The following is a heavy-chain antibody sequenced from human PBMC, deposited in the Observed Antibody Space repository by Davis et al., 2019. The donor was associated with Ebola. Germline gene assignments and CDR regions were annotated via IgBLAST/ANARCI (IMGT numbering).Heavy chain of an antibody. V-gene: IGHV3-72*01. CDR2: TRNRANSYTT. CDR3: ARSCSSTNCYPDY. CDR1: GFTLSDHY. D-gene: IGHD2-2*01. J-gene: IGHJ4*02. Sequence: GESLKISCAASGFTLSDHYMDWVRHAPGKGLQWVGRTRNRANSYTTEYAASVKGRFTISRDDSKNSLYLQMNSLRTEDTALYYCARSCSSTNCYPDYWGQGTLVTVSS.